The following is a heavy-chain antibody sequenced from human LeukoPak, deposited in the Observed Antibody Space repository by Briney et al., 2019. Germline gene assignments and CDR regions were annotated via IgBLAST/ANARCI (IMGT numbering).Heavy chain of an antibody. V-gene: IGHV4-4*07. D-gene: IGHD5-12*01. J-gene: IGHJ4*02. CDR2: IYSSEDT. CDR1: GGSINNFY. CDR3: AREATESGYPYYVDY. Sequence: SETLSLTCSVSGGSINNFYWTWIRQPAGKGLEWIGRIYSSEDTNYNPSLKSRVSLSVDTSNNQFSLKLNSVTAADTAVYYCAREATESGYPYYVDYWGQGILVTVSS.